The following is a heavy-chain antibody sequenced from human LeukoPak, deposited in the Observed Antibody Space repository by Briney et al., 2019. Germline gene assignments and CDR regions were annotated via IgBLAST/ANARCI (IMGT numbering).Heavy chain of an antibody. CDR3: AKGRGEYYYDSSGYYYDPGFDY. Sequence: GGSLRLSCAASGFTFSSYGMHWVRQAPGKGLEWVAVISYDGSNKYYADSVKGRFTISRDNSKNTLYQQMNSLRAEDTAVYYCAKGRGEYYYDSSGYYYDPGFDYWGQGTLVTVSS. D-gene: IGHD3-22*01. J-gene: IGHJ4*02. CDR2: ISYDGSNK. V-gene: IGHV3-30*18. CDR1: GFTFSSYG.